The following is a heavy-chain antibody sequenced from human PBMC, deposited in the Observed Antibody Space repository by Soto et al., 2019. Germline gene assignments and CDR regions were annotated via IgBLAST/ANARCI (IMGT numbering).Heavy chain of an antibody. D-gene: IGHD5-12*01. V-gene: IGHV4-59*08. CDR1: GGSISSYY. J-gene: IGHJ4*02. CDR2: IYYSGST. Sequence: SETLSLTCTVSGGSISSYYWSWIRQPPGKGLEWIGYIYYSGSTNYNPSLKSRVTMSLDTSKSQFSLRLSSVTAADTAVYYCARTGGRLPKTYYFDYWGQGALVTVSS. CDR3: ARTGGRLPKTYYFDY.